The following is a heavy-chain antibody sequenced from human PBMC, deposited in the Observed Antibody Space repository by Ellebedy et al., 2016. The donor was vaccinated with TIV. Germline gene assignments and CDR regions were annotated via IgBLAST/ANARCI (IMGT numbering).Heavy chain of an antibody. CDR1: GYSFTSYW. V-gene: IGHV5-51*01. Sequence: PGGSLRLSCKGSGYSFTSYWIGWVRQMPGKGLEWMGIIYPGDSDTRYSPSFQGQVTISADKSISTAYLQWSSLKASDTAIYYCARRGYSHNYFDYWGQGTLVTVSS. J-gene: IGHJ4*02. CDR3: ARRGYSHNYFDY. D-gene: IGHD5-18*01. CDR2: IYPGDSDT.